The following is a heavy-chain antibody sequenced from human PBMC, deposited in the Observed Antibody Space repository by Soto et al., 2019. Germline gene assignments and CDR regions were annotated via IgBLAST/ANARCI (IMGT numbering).Heavy chain of an antibody. V-gene: IGHV1-46*01. CDR1: GYTFTSYY. J-gene: IGHJ5*02. CDR2: INPSGGST. CDR3: ARVLGFGEFNFNNWFDP. Sequence: GASVKVSCKASGYTFTSYYMHWVRQAPGQGLEWMGIINPSGGSTSYAQKFQGRVTMTRDTSTSTVYMELSSLRSEDTAVYYCARVLGFGEFNFNNWFDPWGQGTLVTVSS. D-gene: IGHD3-10*01.